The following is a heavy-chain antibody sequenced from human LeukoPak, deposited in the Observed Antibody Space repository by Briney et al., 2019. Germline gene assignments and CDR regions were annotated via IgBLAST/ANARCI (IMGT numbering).Heavy chain of an antibody. D-gene: IGHD3-22*01. J-gene: IGHJ5*02. CDR2: INHTRST. Sequence: NPFETLSLTCAVYGRSFSCYYWSWIRRPPRKGLEWIWEINHTRSTNYNPSLKSRVTISVDTSQNQFSLKLSSVPAADTAVYYCARGLRKDSSGYYPRRRGFDPWGQGALVTVSS. CDR3: ARGLRKDSSGYYPRRRGFDP. V-gene: IGHV4-34*01. CDR1: GRSFSCYY.